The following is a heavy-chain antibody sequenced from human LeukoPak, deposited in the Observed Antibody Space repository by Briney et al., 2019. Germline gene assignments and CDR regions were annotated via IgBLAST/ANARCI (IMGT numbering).Heavy chain of an antibody. CDR2: INHSGST. Sequence: PSETLSLTCTVSGGSISSSSYYWSWIRQPPGKGLEWIGEINHSGSTNYNPSLKSRVTISVDTSKNQFSLKLSSVTAADTAVYYCARGPYYYGSGSLTINYYYYYGMDVWGQGTTVTVSS. CDR1: GGSISSSSYY. CDR3: ARGPYYYGSGSLTINYYYYYGMDV. V-gene: IGHV4-39*07. D-gene: IGHD3-10*01. J-gene: IGHJ6*02.